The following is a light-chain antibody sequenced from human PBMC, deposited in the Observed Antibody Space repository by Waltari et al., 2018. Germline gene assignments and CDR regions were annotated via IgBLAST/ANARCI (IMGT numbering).Light chain of an antibody. CDR3: NSYKDKKSYA. CDR1: KNYVGGYTF. Sequence: QSALTQPASVSASHGQSITISCTGTKNYVGGYTFVSWYQQHPANAPKLLIFDVSKRPSGVSDRFAGSRTADVAYLTISGLRAEEEADYYCNSYKDKKSYAFGSGTKVTVL. CDR2: DVS. V-gene: IGLV2-14*03. J-gene: IGLJ1*01.